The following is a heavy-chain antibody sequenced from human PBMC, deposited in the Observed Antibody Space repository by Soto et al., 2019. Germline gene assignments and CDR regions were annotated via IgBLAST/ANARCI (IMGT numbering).Heavy chain of an antibody. D-gene: IGHD3-10*01. CDR1: GFTFSSYS. J-gene: IGHJ6*02. CDR3: ARDPNYYGSGSYYNRPYYYGMDV. Sequence: GGSLRLSCAASGFTFSSYSMNWVRQAPGKGLEWVSYISSSSSTIYYADSVKGRFTISRDNAKNSLYLQMNSLRDEDTAAYYCARDPNYYGSGSYYNRPYYYGMDVWGQGTTVTVSS. V-gene: IGHV3-48*02. CDR2: ISSSSSTI.